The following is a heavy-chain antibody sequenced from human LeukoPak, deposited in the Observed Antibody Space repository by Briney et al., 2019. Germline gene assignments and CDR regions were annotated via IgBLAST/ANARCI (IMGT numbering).Heavy chain of an antibody. D-gene: IGHD6-19*01. J-gene: IGHJ3*02. CDR1: GFTVSSNY. V-gene: IGHV3-66*02. CDR3: ATSKAVAGTNAFDI. CDR2: IYSGGST. Sequence: GGSLRLSCAASGFTVSSNYMSWVRQAPGKGLEWVSVIYSGGSTYYADSVKGRFTTSRNNSKNTLYLQMNSLRAEDTAVYYCATSKAVAGTNAFDIWGQGTMVTVSS.